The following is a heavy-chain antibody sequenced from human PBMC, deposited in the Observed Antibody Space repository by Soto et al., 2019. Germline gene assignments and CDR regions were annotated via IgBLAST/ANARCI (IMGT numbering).Heavy chain of an antibody. V-gene: IGHV3-21*01. J-gene: IGHJ4*02. D-gene: IGHD3-16*01. CDR3: SRRPEVGVLGAY. CDR1: GFPFSAYN. Sequence: EVQLVESGGGLVKPGGSLRLSCTGSGFPFSAYNINWVRQAPGKGLEWVSSITVGSSHIYQPNSMKGRFTISRDDAKNSVYLQIDSLRDEDTALYYCSRRPEVGVLGAYWGQGTLFTVSS. CDR2: ITVGSSHI.